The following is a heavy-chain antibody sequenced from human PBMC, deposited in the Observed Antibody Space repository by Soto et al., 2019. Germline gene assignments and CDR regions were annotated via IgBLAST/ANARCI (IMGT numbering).Heavy chain of an antibody. CDR2: IYSGGST. Sequence: GSLRLSCAASGFTVSSNYMSWVRQAPGKGLEWVSVIYSGGSTYYADSVKGRFTISRDNSKNTLYLQMNSLRAEDTAVYYCARGGSVLMVYAEADEAFDIWGQGTMVTVSS. J-gene: IGHJ3*02. V-gene: IGHV3-66*01. D-gene: IGHD2-8*01. CDR1: GFTVSSNY. CDR3: ARGGSVLMVYAEADEAFDI.